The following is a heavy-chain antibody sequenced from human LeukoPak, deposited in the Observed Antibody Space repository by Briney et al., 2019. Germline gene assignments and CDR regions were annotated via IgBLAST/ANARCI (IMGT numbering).Heavy chain of an antibody. CDR2: IWYDGSNK. V-gene: IGHV3-33*06. Sequence: PGRSLRLSCAASGFTFSSYGMHWVRQAPGKGLEWVAVIWYDGSNKYYADSVKGRFTISRDNSKNTLYLQMNSLRAEDTAVYYCAKDREVGTTRGPLNYWGQGTLVTVSS. CDR3: AKDREVGTTRGPLNY. J-gene: IGHJ4*02. CDR1: GFTFSSYG. D-gene: IGHD1-1*01.